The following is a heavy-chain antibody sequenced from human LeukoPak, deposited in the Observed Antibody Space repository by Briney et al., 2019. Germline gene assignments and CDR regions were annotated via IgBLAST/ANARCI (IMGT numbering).Heavy chain of an antibody. D-gene: IGHD2/OR15-2a*01. J-gene: IGHJ4*02. CDR3: AGHHPRNTVDF. V-gene: IGHV4-4*07. CDR2: IYTSGST. Sequence: SETLSLTCTVSGGSISSYYWSWIRQPAGKGLEWIGRIYTSGSTNYNPSPKSRVTMSVDTSKNQFSLKLSSVTAADTAVYYCAGHHPRNTVDFWGQGTLVTVSS. CDR1: GGSISSYY.